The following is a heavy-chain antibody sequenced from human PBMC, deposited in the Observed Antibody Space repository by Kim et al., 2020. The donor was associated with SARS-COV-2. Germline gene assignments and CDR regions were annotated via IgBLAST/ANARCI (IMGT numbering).Heavy chain of an antibody. CDR3: ARSLYGLGDFDY. J-gene: IGHJ4*02. Sequence: SETLSLTCTVSGGSISSGDYYWSWIRQPPGKGLEWIGYIYYSGSTYYNPSLESRVTISVDTSKNQFSLKLSSVTAADTAVYYCARSLYGLGDFDYWGQGTLVTVSS. CDR2: IYYSGST. V-gene: IGHV4-30-4*01. D-gene: IGHD3-10*01. CDR1: GGSISSGDYY.